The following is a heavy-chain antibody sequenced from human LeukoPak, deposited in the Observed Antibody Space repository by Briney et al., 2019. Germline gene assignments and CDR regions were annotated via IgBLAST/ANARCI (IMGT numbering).Heavy chain of an antibody. CDR2: INPNSGGT. CDR1: GYTFTGYY. D-gene: IGHD3-22*01. J-gene: IGHJ3*02. V-gene: IGHV1-2*02. CDR3: ARSGINYYDSSGYLRVAAFDI. Sequence: GASVKVSCKASGYTFTGYYMHWVRQAPGQGLEWMGWINPNSGGTNYAQKFQGRVTMTRDTSISTAYMELSRLRSDDTAVYYCARSGINYYDSSGYLRVAAFDIWGQGTMVTVSS.